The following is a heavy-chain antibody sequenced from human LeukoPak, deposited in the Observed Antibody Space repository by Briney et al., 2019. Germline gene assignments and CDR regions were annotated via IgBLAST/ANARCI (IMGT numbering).Heavy chain of an antibody. V-gene: IGHV4-59*01. CDR2: IYYTGST. D-gene: IGHD3-10*01. J-gene: IGHJ4*02. CDR1: GGSMSSYY. Sequence: SETLSLTCSVSGGSMSSYYWSWIRQPPGKGLEWIGYIYYTGSTNYNPSLQSRVTISVDTSKNHFLLKLTSVTAADTAVYYCARFLYGPPYRGQGILVTVSS. CDR3: ARFLYGPPY.